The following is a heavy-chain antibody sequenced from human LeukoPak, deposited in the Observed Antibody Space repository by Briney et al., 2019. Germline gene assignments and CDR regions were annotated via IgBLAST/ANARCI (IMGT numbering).Heavy chain of an antibody. J-gene: IGHJ4*02. D-gene: IGHD1-26*01. Sequence: GGSLRLSCAASGFTFSSYGMPWVRQAPGKGLEWVAVISYDGSNKYYADSVKGRFTISRDNFKNTLYLQMNSLRAEDTAVYYCAKDWTHSGSYPVDYWGQGTLVTVSS. V-gene: IGHV3-30*18. CDR2: ISYDGSNK. CDR3: AKDWTHSGSYPVDY. CDR1: GFTFSSYG.